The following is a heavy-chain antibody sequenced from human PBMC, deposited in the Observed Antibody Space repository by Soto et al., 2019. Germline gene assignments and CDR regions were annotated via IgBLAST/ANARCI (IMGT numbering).Heavy chain of an antibody. D-gene: IGHD1-26*01. J-gene: IGHJ3*02. V-gene: IGHV4-59*01. CDR2: IIYSGTP. CDR3: ARGGLNNLGFAFDI. CDR1: GASISGSH. Sequence: QVQLQASGPGLVKPSATLTLTCSVSGASISGSHWSWLRQPPGKGLEWIGYIIYSGTPNYNPSLKSRVTFSLETSKAQFSLPVTSVTPADTAVYYCARGGLNNLGFAFDIWGQGAMVIVSS.